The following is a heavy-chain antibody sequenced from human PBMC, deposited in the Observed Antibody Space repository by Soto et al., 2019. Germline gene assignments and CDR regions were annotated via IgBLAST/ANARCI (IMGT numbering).Heavy chain of an antibody. CDR2: IIPIFGTA. Sequence: GASVKVSCKASGGTFSSYAISWVRQAPGQGLEWMGGIIPIFGTANYAQKFQGRVTITADESMSTAYMELSSLRSEDTAVYYCARDLSPYSSSFPPRDVWGQGTTVTVSS. J-gene: IGHJ6*02. CDR1: GGTFSSYA. CDR3: ARDLSPYSSSFPPRDV. D-gene: IGHD6-6*01. V-gene: IGHV1-69*13.